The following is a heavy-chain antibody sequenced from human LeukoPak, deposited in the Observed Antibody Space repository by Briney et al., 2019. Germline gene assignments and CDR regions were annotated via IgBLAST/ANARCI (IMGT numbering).Heavy chain of an antibody. CDR2: IYHSGST. J-gene: IGHJ4*02. CDR1: GYSISSGYY. V-gene: IGHV4-38-2*02. CDR3: ARSELNDYFKY. Sequence: SETLSLTCTVSGYSISSGYYWGWIRPPPGKGLEWIGSIYHSGSTYYNPSLKSRVTISVDTSKNQLSLKLTSVTAADTAVYFCARSELNDYFKYWGQGILVTVST. D-gene: IGHD3-16*01.